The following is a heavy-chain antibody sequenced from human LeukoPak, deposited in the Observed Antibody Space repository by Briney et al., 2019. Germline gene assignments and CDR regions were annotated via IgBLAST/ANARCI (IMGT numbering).Heavy chain of an antibody. CDR3: AKSGLNRFDY. CDR2: IRYDGSNK. Sequence: PGGSLRLSCAASGFTFSSYGMHWVRQAPGKGLEWVAFIRYDGSNKYYADSVKGRFTISRDNTKNTLYLQMNSLRADDTAVYYCAKSGLNRFDYWGQGTLVTVSS. J-gene: IGHJ4*02. CDR1: GFTFSSYG. D-gene: IGHD2-15*01. V-gene: IGHV3-30*02.